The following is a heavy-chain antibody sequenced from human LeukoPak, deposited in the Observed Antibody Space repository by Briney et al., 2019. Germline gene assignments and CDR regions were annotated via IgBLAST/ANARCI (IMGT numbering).Heavy chain of an antibody. J-gene: IGHJ4*02. Sequence: ASVKVSCKASGQTSLDYGINWVRQAPGQGLEWMGWIHADNGVKNYADKFQGRATLTADTSTSTTYMELRSLRSDDTAVYYCARNSSGYSSPFDYWGQGTLVVFSS. V-gene: IGHV1-18*01. CDR2: IHADNGVK. D-gene: IGHD3-22*01. CDR1: GQTSLDYG. CDR3: ARNSSGYSSPFDY.